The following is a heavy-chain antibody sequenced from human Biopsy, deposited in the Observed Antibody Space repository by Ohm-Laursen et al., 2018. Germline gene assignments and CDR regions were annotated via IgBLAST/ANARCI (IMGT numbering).Heavy chain of an antibody. D-gene: IGHD3-22*01. Sequence: SVKVSCKASGGTFSSYIFAWVRQAPGQRPEWMGGVMPFFGTAQYAPKLQGRVSMTADKTTYTAYMELTSLTSEDTAVYFCARHYYDTSGYNWFDPWGQGTLVTVSS. CDR2: VMPFFGTA. CDR3: ARHYYDTSGYNWFDP. J-gene: IGHJ5*02. CDR1: GGTFSSYI. V-gene: IGHV1-69*06.